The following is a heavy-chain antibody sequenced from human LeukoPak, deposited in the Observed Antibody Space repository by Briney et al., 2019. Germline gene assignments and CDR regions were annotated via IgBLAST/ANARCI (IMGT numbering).Heavy chain of an antibody. CDR3: AREGRVSGYDFDS. V-gene: IGHV3-74*03. Sequence: GGSLRLSCAASGFTFSSYWMHWVRQAPGKGLVWVSRINSDGSSITYADSVKGRSTISRDNAKNTLYLQMNSLGVEDTAVYYCAREGRVSGYDFDSWGQGTLVTVSS. D-gene: IGHD5-12*01. CDR2: INSDGSSI. J-gene: IGHJ4*02. CDR1: GFTFSSYW.